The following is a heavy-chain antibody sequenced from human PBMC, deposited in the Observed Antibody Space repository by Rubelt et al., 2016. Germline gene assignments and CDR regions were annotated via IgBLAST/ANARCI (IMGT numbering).Heavy chain of an antibody. CDR3: ATQGYCSSTSCYGAY. J-gene: IGHJ4*02. V-gene: IGHV3-30*04. Sequence: QVQLVESGGGVVQPGRSLRLSCAASGFTFSSYAMHWVRQAPGKGLDWVAVISYDGSNKSYADSVKARFTISRDNSKNTLYLQMNSLRAEDTAVYYCATQGYCSSTSCYGAYWGQGTLVTVSS. CDR1: GFTFSSYA. D-gene: IGHD2-2*01. CDR2: ISYDGSNK.